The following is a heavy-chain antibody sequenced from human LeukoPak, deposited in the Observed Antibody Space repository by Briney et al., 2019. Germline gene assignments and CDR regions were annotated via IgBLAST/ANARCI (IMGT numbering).Heavy chain of an antibody. D-gene: IGHD6-13*01. Sequence: ASVKVSCKASGGTFSSYAISWVRQAPGQGLEWMGGIIPIFGTANYAQKFQGRVTITADESTSTAYMELSSLRSEDTAVYYCARGLTSSGSWYQKIYYYYMDVWGKGTTVTISS. CDR2: IIPIFGTA. V-gene: IGHV1-69*13. J-gene: IGHJ6*03. CDR3: ARGLTSSGSWYQKIYYYYMDV. CDR1: GGTFSSYA.